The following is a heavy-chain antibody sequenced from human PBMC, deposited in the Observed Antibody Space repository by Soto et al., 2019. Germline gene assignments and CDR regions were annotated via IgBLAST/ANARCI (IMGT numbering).Heavy chain of an antibody. Sequence: VGSLRLSCAASGFTFSDYWIHWVRRAPGKGLVWVSRIKRDGSATNYADSVKGRFTISRDNAKNTVFLQMNSLRAEDTAVYYCGRDLHIAAADYWGQGALVTVSS. J-gene: IGHJ4*02. V-gene: IGHV3-74*01. D-gene: IGHD6-25*01. CDR2: IKRDGSAT. CDR1: GFTFSDYW. CDR3: GRDLHIAAADY.